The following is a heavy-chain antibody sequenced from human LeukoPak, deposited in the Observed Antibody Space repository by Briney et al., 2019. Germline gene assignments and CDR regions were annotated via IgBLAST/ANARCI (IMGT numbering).Heavy chain of an antibody. CDR2: IYPGDSDT. Sequence: PGESLKISCKGSGYSFTSYWIGWVRQMPGKGLEWMGIIYPGDSDTRYSPSFQGQVTISADKSISTAYLQWSSLKASDTAMYYCARGDGSGSYYNRSPDGMDVWGQGTTVTVSS. V-gene: IGHV5-51*01. CDR3: ARGDGSGSYYNRSPDGMDV. J-gene: IGHJ6*02. D-gene: IGHD3-10*01. CDR1: GYSFTSYW.